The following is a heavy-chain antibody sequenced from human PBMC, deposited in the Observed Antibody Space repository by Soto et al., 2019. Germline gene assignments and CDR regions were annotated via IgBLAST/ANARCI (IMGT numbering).Heavy chain of an antibody. CDR3: GRGSMPDY. J-gene: IGHJ4*02. V-gene: IGHV3-33*01. D-gene: IGHD2-2*01. CDR1: GFTFTGYA. CDR2: IWFDGSDK. Sequence: GGSLRLSCAASGFTFTGYALHWVRQAPGKGLEWVAVIWFDGSDKYYADSVKGRFTISRDNSKNTLSLEMNSLRAEDTAVYYCGRGSMPDYWRQGTLATVSS.